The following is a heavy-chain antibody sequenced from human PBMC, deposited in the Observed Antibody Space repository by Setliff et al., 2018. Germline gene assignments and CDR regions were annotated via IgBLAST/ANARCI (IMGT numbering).Heavy chain of an antibody. CDR1: GGSISSSSYY. V-gene: IGHV4-39*07. D-gene: IGHD3-10*01. CDR2: IYYSGST. J-gene: IGHJ4*02. Sequence: PSETLSLTCTVSGGSISSSSYYWGWIRQPPGKGLEWIGSIYYSGSTYYNPSLKSRVTIPVDTSENQFSLKLSSVTAADTAVYYCARLWRRIQQIDYWGQGTLVTVSS. CDR3: ARLWRRIQQIDY.